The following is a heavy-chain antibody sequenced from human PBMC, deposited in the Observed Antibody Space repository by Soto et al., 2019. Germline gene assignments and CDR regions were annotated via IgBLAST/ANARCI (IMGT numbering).Heavy chain of an antibody. D-gene: IGHD3-22*01. CDR1: GGSISSSSYY. V-gene: IGHV4-39*01. CDR3: ARGVVITTFSDY. CDR2: IYYSGST. J-gene: IGHJ4*02. Sequence: QLQLQESGPGLVKPSETLSLTCTVSGGSISSSSYYWGWIRQPPGKGLEWIGSIYYSGSTYYNPSLKSRVTISVDTSKNQFSLKLSSVTAADTAVYYCARGVVITTFSDYWGQGTLVTVSS.